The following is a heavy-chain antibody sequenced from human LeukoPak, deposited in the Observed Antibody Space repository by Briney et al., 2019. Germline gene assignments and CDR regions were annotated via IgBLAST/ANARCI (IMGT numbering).Heavy chain of an antibody. CDR3: ATLGIQWELDY. J-gene: IGHJ4*02. CDR2: ISSSGSTI. Sequence: GGSLRLSCAASGFTFSDYYMSWIRQAPGKGLEWVSYISSSGSTIYYADSMKGRFTISRDNAKNSLYLQMNSLRAEDTAVYYCATLGIQWELDYWGQGTLVTVSS. CDR1: GFTFSDYY. V-gene: IGHV3-11*01. D-gene: IGHD1-26*01.